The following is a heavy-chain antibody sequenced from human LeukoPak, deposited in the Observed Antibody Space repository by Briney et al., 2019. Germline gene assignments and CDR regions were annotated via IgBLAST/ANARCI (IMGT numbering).Heavy chain of an antibody. CDR2: ISYSGST. CDR3: AREFYTALRS. CDR1: GGSISSYY. Sequence: PSETLSLTCSLSGGSISSYYWSWIRQPPGKGLEWIGYISYSGSTNYNPSLKSRVTISVDTSKNQFSLKLSSVTAADTAVYYCAREFYTALRSWGQGTLVTVSS. V-gene: IGHV4-59*01. D-gene: IGHD2-2*02. J-gene: IGHJ5*02.